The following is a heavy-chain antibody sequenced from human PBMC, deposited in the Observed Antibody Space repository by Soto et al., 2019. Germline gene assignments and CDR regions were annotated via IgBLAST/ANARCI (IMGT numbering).Heavy chain of an antibody. CDR2: INPNSGGT. CDR1: GYTFTGYY. Sequence: QVQLVQSGAEVKKPGASVKVSCKASGYTFTGYYMHWVRQAPGQGLEWMGWINPNSGGTNYAQKFQGRVTMTRDTSISTAYIVLSRLRSDDTAVYYCARTLGPSTVTIADWFDPWGQGTLVTVSS. V-gene: IGHV1-2*02. D-gene: IGHD4-17*01. CDR3: ARTLGPSTVTIADWFDP. J-gene: IGHJ5*02.